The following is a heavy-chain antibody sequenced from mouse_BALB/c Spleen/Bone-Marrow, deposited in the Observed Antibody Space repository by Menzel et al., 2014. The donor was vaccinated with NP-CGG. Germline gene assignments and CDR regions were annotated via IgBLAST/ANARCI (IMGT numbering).Heavy chain of an antibody. Sequence: EVQGVESGGGLVQPGRSMRLSCVASGFTFSNYWMNWVRQPPEKALEWVAEIRLKSNNYATHYAESVRGRFTISRDDSKSSVDLQMNNLRTEDTDIYYCTTGFAYWGQGTLVTVSA. J-gene: IGHJ3*01. CDR3: TTGFAY. V-gene: IGHV6-6*02. CDR1: GFTFSNYW. CDR2: IRLKSNNYAT.